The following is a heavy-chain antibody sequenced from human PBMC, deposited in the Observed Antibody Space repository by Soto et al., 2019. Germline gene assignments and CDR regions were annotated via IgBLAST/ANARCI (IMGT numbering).Heavy chain of an antibody. D-gene: IGHD6-19*01. CDR2: IYYSGST. V-gene: IGHV4-39*01. Sequence: ASETLSLTCTVSGGSISSSSYYWGWIRQPPGKGLEWIGSIYYSGSTYYNPSLKSRVTISVDTSKNQFSLKLSSVTAADTAVYDCARHAVAVAEVSYWGQRTLVTVSS. CDR3: ARHAVAVAEVSY. CDR1: GGSISSSSYY. J-gene: IGHJ4*02.